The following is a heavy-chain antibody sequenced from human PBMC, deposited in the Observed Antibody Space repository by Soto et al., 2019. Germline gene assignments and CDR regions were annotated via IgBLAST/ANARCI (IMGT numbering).Heavy chain of an antibody. CDR1: GFTFSSYA. CDR3: ARRGSGSYYDY. J-gene: IGHJ4*02. CDR2: ISGSGGST. V-gene: IGHV3-23*01. D-gene: IGHD1-26*01. Sequence: EVQLLESGGGLVQPRGSLRLSCAASGFTFSSYAMRWVRQAPVKGLEWVSAISGSGGSTYYADSVKGRFTISRDNSKTTLYLQMNSLRAEDTAVYYCARRGSGSYYDYWGQGTLVTVSS.